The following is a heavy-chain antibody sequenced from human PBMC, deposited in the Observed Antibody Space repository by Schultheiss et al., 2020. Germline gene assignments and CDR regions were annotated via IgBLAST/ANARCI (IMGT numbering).Heavy chain of an antibody. J-gene: IGHJ4*02. CDR3: ARDNYDSSGYDPFFDY. D-gene: IGHD3-22*01. CDR1: GFTFSDYY. V-gene: IGHV3-11*01. CDR2: ISSSGSTI. Sequence: GGSLRLSCAASGFTFSDYYMSWIRQAPGKGLEWVSYISSSGSTIYYADSVKGRFTISRDNAKNSLYLQMNSLRAEDTAVYYCARDNYDSSGYDPFFDYWGQGTLVTGSS.